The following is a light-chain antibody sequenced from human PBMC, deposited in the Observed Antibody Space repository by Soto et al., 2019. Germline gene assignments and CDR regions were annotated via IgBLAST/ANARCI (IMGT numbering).Light chain of an antibody. CDR2: EGS. CDR1: SSNIGSYNL. Sequence: QSALTQPASVSGSLGQSITISCIGTSSNIGSYNLVSWYQHQPGKAPKIMIFEGSKRPSGVSNRFSGSRSGNTASLTISGLQAEDEADYYCCSFACTGTQYVFGTGTKLTVL. J-gene: IGLJ1*01. V-gene: IGLV2-23*01. CDR3: CSFACTGTQYV.